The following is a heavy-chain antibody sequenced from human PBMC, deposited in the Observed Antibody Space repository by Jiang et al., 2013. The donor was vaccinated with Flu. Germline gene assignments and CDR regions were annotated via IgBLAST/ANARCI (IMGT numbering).Heavy chain of an antibody. Sequence: AMNWVRQAPGQGLEWMGWINTNTGNPTYAQGFTGRFVFSLDTSVSTAYLQICSLKAEDTAVYYCARDRPSTYYDFWSGYYTYYYYYGMDVWGQGTTVTVSS. CDR2: INTNTGNP. D-gene: IGHD3-3*01. CDR1: A. J-gene: IGHJ6*02. V-gene: IGHV7-4-1*01. CDR3: ARDRPSTYYDFWSGYYTYYYYYGMDV.